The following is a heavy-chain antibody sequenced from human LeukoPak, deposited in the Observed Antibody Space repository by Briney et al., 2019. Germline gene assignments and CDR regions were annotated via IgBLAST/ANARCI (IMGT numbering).Heavy chain of an antibody. CDR3: ASGPNYYGSGSYYIAPSLDY. V-gene: IGHV1-69*04. Sequence: SVKVSCTASGGTFSSYAISWVRQAPGQGLEWMGRIIPILGIANYVQKFQGRVTITADKSTSTAYMELSSLRSEDTAVYYCASGPNYYGSGSYYIAPSLDYWGQGTLVTVSS. D-gene: IGHD3-10*01. CDR2: IIPILGIA. CDR1: GGTFSSYA. J-gene: IGHJ4*02.